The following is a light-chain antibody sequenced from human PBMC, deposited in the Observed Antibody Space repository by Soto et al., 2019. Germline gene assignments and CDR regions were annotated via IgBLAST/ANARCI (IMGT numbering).Light chain of an antibody. CDR2: GAS. Sequence: EIVMTQSPATLSVSPGEIATLSRRASQSVSSSYLAWYQHKPGQAPRLLIYGASSRATGIPDRFSGSGSGTDFTLTISRLEPEDFAVYYCQQYGSSPKTFGQGTKVDI. V-gene: IGKV3-20*01. CDR1: QSVSSSY. J-gene: IGKJ1*01. CDR3: QQYGSSPKT.